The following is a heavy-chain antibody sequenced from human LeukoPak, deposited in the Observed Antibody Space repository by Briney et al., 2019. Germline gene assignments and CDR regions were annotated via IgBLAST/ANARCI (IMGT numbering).Heavy chain of an antibody. J-gene: IGHJ6*02. CDR2: VYYSATT. CDR1: GGSVNSGSLY. CDR3: ASSGDENGYNYGGYYYHGMHV. D-gene: IGHD5-24*01. Sequence: SETLSLTCTASGGSVNSGSLYWNWVRQPPGKGLEWIGYVYYSATTNFNPSLKSRVTISLDTSKNQFSLKLNSVAAADTAVYYCASSGDENGYNYGGYYYHGMHVWGQGTTVIVSS. V-gene: IGHV4-61*01.